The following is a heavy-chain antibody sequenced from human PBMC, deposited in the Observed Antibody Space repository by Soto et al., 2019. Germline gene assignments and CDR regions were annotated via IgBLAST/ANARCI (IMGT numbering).Heavy chain of an antibody. D-gene: IGHD3-22*01. CDR2: ISAYNGNT. J-gene: IGHJ4*02. CDR1: GYTFTSYG. Sequence: VASVKVSCKASGYTFTSYGISWVRQAPGQGLEWMGWISAYNGNTNYAQKLQGRVTMTTDTSTSTAYMELRSLRSDDTAVYYCARAPYYYDSSGYRPCDYWGQGTLVTVSS. CDR3: ARAPYYYDSSGYRPCDY. V-gene: IGHV1-18*04.